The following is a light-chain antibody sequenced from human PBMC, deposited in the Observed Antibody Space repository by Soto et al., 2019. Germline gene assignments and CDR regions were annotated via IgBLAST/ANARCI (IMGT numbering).Light chain of an antibody. CDR3: QQYGSSRRT. V-gene: IGKV3-20*01. J-gene: IGKJ1*01. CDR2: GAS. Sequence: EIVLTQSPGTLSLSPGERATLSSRASQSVSSSYLAWYQQKPGQAPRLLIYGASSRATGIPDRFSGSGSGTDFTLTISRLEPEDFAVYYCQQYGSSRRTFGQGTKVDI. CDR1: QSVSSSY.